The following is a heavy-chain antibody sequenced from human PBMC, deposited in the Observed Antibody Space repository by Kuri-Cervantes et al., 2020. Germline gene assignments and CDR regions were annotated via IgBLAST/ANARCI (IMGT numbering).Heavy chain of an antibody. Sequence: GGSLRLSCTASGFTFRNYRMNWVRQAPGKGLEWVSFIRSSSSSIYYADSLKGRFTISRDNSENTLYLQMNSMRAEDTAVYYCARDPRLKSQTGYFDYWGQGTLVTVSS. V-gene: IGHV3-21*01. J-gene: IGHJ4*02. CDR2: IRSSSSSI. CDR3: ARDPRLKSQTGYFDY. CDR1: GFTFRNYR. D-gene: IGHD7-27*01.